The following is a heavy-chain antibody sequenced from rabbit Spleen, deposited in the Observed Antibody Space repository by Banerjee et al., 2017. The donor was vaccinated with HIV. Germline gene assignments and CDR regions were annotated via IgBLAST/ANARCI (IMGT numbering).Heavy chain of an antibody. CDR3: ARDLDGVIGWNFGW. D-gene: IGHD2-1*01. J-gene: IGHJ4*01. CDR2: IHAGSSGTT. Sequence: QEELEESGGDLVKPGASLTLTCTASGIDFSSTLYICWVRQAPGKGLEWIACIHAGSSGTTYYASWAKGRFTISKTSSTTVTLQMTSLTAADTATYFCARDLDGVIGWNFGWWGPGTLVTVS. CDR1: GIDFSSTLY. V-gene: IGHV1S45*01.